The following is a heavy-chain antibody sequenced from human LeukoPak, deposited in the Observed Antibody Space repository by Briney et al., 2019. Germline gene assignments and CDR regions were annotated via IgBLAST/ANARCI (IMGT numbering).Heavy chain of an antibody. CDR1: GFILSSYG. J-gene: IGHJ4*02. D-gene: IGHD6-25*01. CDR2: LRYDGSNK. CDR3: PKDLARSGLSLVDY. Sequence: QSGGSLRLSCAASGFILSSYGMHWVRQAPGKGLEWVAFLRYDGSNKYYADSVKGRFTIYRDNSNNTWYLQMTSQPATRPYTTFRPKDLARSGLSLVDYWGQGSLVTVSS. V-gene: IGHV3-30*02.